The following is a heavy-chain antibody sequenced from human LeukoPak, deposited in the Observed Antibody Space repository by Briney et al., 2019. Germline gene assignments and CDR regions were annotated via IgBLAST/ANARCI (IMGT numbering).Heavy chain of an antibody. V-gene: IGHV3-21*01. CDR2: ISSSSSYI. CDR3: AREYYYDSRAPGAFDI. CDR1: GFIFSSYS. D-gene: IGHD3-22*01. Sequence: GGSLRLSCAASGFIFSSYSKNWVRKAPGKGLEWVSSISSSSSYIYYADSVKGRFTISRDNAKNSLYLQMNSLRAEDTAVYYCAREYYYDSRAPGAFDIWGQGTTVTVSS. J-gene: IGHJ3*02.